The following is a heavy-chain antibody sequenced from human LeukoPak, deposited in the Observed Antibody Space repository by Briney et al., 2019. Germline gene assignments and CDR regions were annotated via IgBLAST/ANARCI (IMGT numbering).Heavy chain of an antibody. CDR3: ARDDLQGGYSGYGSDAFDI. Sequence: GGSLRLSCAASGFSFSSYAMSWVRQAPGKGLEWVANIKQDGSEKYYVDSVKGRFTISRGNAKNSLYLQMNSLRAEDTAVYYCARDDLQGGYSGYGSDAFDIWGQGTMVTVSS. V-gene: IGHV3-7*01. CDR2: IKQDGSEK. CDR1: GFSFSSYA. J-gene: IGHJ3*02. D-gene: IGHD5-12*01.